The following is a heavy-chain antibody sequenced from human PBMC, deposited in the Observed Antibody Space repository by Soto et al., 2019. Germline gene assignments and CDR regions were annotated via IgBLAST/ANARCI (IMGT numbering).Heavy chain of an antibody. CDR3: ARNRRIQLWLSWFDP. D-gene: IGHD5-18*01. V-gene: IGHV4-34*01. J-gene: IGHJ5*02. Sequence: SETLSLTCAVYGGSFSGYYWSWIRQPPGKGLEWIGEINHSGSTNYNPSLKSRVTISVDTSKNQFSLKLSSVTAADTAVYCCARNRRIQLWLSWFDPWGQGTLVTVSS. CDR1: GGSFSGYY. CDR2: INHSGST.